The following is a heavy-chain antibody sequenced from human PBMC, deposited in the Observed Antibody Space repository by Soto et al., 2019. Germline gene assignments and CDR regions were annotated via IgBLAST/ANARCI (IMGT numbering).Heavy chain of an antibody. Sequence: QVQLVQSGAEVKKPGASVKVSCKPSGYTFSSHGLSWVRQAPGQGLEWLGWISTWNGDTNYAQKFQGRVTMTTDRATSTAYMELKSLRSDDTAVDYCARDYTVTREDCFAPWGQGTLVTVSS. J-gene: IGHJ5*02. CDR3: ARDYTVTREDCFAP. CDR1: GYTFSSHG. V-gene: IGHV1-18*01. CDR2: ISTWNGDT. D-gene: IGHD4-4*01.